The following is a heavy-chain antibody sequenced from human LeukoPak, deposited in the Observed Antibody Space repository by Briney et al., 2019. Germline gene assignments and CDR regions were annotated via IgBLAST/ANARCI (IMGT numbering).Heavy chain of an antibody. CDR3: ARAYYYDSGTYDFDY. J-gene: IGHJ4*02. V-gene: IGHV3-33*01. D-gene: IGHD3-10*01. CDR1: GFIFSSYG. CDR2: IWYDGSNK. Sequence: VGSLRLSCAASGFIFSSYGMHWVRQAPGKGLEWVAVIWYDGSNKYYADSVKGRFTISRDNSKNTLYLQMNSLRAEDTAVYYCARAYYYDSGTYDFDYWGQGTLVTVSS.